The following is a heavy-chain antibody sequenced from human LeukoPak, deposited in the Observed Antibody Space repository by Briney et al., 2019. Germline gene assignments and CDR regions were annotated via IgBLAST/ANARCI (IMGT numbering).Heavy chain of an antibody. Sequence: PGGSLRLSCAASGFNLNNFAVSWVRRAPGKGLEWVSAISGSGGSTYYADSVKGRFTISRDNSKNTLYLQMNSLRAEDTAVYYCAKDFYGSSPTFFDYWGQGTLVTVSS. CDR2: ISGSGGST. V-gene: IGHV3-23*01. D-gene: IGHD6-6*01. J-gene: IGHJ4*02. CDR3: AKDFYGSSPTFFDY. CDR1: GFNLNNFA.